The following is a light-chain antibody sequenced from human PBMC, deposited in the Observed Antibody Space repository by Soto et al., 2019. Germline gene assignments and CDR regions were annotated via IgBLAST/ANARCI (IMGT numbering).Light chain of an antibody. J-gene: IGKJ1*01. CDR2: GAS. Sequence: EIVLTQSPGTLSLSPGERATLSRRASQSVSKYLARYQQKPGQAPRVLIYGASSRATGIPDRFSGSGSGTDFTLTISRLEPEDFAVYYCQHYAGSPWTFGQGTKVEIK. CDR3: QHYAGSPWT. V-gene: IGKV3-20*01. CDR1: QSVSKY.